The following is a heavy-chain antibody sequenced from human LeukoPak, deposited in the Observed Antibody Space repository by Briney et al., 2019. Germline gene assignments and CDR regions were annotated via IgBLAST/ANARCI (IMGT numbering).Heavy chain of an antibody. CDR1: GYTFTSYY. CDR3: ARDLFIATSGEGPGY. CDR2: INPSGGST. J-gene: IGHJ4*02. V-gene: IGHV1-46*01. Sequence: ASVKVSCKASGYTFTSYYIHWVRQAPGQGLEWMGMINPSGGSTTYAQRFQDRVTMTGDTSTSTVYMELSSLRSEDTAVYYCARDLFIATSGEGPGYWGQGTLVTVSS. D-gene: IGHD6-13*01.